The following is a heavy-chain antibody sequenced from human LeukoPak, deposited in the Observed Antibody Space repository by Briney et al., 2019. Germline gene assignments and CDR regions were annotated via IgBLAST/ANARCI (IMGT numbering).Heavy chain of an antibody. CDR2: IKEDGSEK. CDR1: GFTFSSYW. CDR3: ARDKIVGATIFDY. D-gene: IGHD1-26*01. V-gene: IGHV3-7*01. Sequence: GGSLRLSCAASGFTFSSYWMSWVRQAPGKGLEWVANIKEDGSEKFYVDSLKGRFTIFRDNAENSLYLLMNSLRADDTAVYYCARDKIVGATIFDYWGQGTLVTVSS. J-gene: IGHJ4*02.